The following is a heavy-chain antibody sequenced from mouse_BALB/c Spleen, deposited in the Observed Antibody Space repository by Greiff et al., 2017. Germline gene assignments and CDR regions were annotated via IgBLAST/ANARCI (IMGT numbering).Heavy chain of an antibody. CDR3: ARNRYEGYAMDY. D-gene: IGHD2-14*01. CDR1: GYTFTNYW. V-gene: IGHV1-63*02. Sequence: VQLQQSGAELVRPGTSVKISCKASGYTFTNYWLGWVKQRPGHGLEWIGDIYPGGGYTNYNEKFKGKATLTADTSSSTAYMQLSSLTSEDSAVYFCARNRYEGYAMDYWGQGTSVTVSS. J-gene: IGHJ4*01. CDR2: IYPGGGYT.